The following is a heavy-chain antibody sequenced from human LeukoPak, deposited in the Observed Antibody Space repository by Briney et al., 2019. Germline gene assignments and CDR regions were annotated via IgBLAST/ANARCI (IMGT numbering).Heavy chain of an antibody. D-gene: IGHD4-17*01. CDR3: AIPGANTVTTLDY. CDR1: DGFFRGYY. CDR2: INHSGST. J-gene: IGHJ4*02. V-gene: IGHV4-34*01. Sequence: SETLPHTRAFYDGFFRGYYWSWIRQPPGKGLEWIGEINHSGSTNYNPSLKRRVTVSVDTSKNQFSLKLSSVTAADTAVYYCAIPGANTVTTLDYWGQGTLVTVSS.